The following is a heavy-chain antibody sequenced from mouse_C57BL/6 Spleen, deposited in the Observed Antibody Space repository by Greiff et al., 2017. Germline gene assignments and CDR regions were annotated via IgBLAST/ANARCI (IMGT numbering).Heavy chain of an antibody. CDR2: INPSSGYT. V-gene: IGHV1-4*01. CDR3: ARSGVITTVVATDWFAY. Sequence: VQLQESGAELARPGASVKMSCKASGYTFTSYTMHWVKQRPGQGLEWIGYINPSSGYTKYNQKFKDKATLTADKSSSTAYMQLSSLTSEDSAVYYCARSGVITTVVATDWFAYWGQGTLVTVSA. J-gene: IGHJ3*01. CDR1: GYTFTSYT. D-gene: IGHD1-1*01.